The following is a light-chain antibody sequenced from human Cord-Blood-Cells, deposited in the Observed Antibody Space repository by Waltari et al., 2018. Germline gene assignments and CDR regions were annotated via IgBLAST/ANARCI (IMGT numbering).Light chain of an antibody. V-gene: IGKV1D-8*01. J-gene: IGKJ3*01. Sequence: VIWMTQSPSLLSASTGDRVTISCRVSQGISSYLAWYQQKPGKAPELLIYAASTLQSGVPSRFSGSGSGTDFTLTISCLQSEDFATYYCQQYYSFPLTFGPGTKVDIK. CDR1: QGISSY. CDR3: QQYYSFPLT. CDR2: AAS.